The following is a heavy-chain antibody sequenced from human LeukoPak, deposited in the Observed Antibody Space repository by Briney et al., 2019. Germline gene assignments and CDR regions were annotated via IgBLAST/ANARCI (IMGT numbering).Heavy chain of an antibody. V-gene: IGHV3-74*01. CDR3: ARESEAAGTYYLDH. D-gene: IGHD6-25*01. CDR1: GFTFNEFW. J-gene: IGHJ4*02. Sequence: GGSLRLSCAASGFTFNEFWMHWVRQVPGKGLMWVARIHKDGLHTWYADSMKGRFTISRDNAENTVYLQLNSLRVEDTAVYYCARESEAAGTYYLDHWGKGNLVTVS. CDR2: IHKDGLHT.